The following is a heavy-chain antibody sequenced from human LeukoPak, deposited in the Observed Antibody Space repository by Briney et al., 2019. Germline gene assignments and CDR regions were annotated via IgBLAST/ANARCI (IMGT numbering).Heavy chain of an antibody. V-gene: IGHV4-4*07. CDR1: GGSIRNYF. D-gene: IGHD2-15*01. Sequence: SETLSLTCTVSGGSIRNYFWSWIRQPPGKGPEWIGRIYTSGSTNYNPSLKSRVTMSVDTSKNQFSLKLNSVTAADTAVYYCARESLEDTYYYYMDVWGRGTTVTVSS. J-gene: IGHJ6*03. CDR2: IYTSGST. CDR3: ARESLEDTYYYYMDV.